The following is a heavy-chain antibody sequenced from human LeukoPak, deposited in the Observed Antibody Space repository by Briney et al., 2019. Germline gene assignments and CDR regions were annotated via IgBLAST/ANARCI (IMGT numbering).Heavy chain of an antibody. V-gene: IGHV3-53*01. D-gene: IGHD4-17*01. CDR3: AREDYGDFPILRY. CDR1: GFTVSSHF. Sequence: PGGSLRLSCVASGFTVSSHFLSWVRQAPGKGLEWVSAIYSGGSTYYADSVKGRFTISRDTSKNTLYLQMTSLRAEDTAMYYCAREDYGDFPILRYWGQGTLVTVSS. J-gene: IGHJ4*02. CDR2: IYSGGST.